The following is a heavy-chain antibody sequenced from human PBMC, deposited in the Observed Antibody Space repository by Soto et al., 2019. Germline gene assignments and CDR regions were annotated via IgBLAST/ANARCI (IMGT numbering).Heavy chain of an antibody. Sequence: GGSLRLSCSASGFTFSSYEMNWVRQAPGKGLEWVSYISDSGRTIYCADSVKGRFTVSRDDAQNSVYLQMDSLRAEDTAVYYCARDLLHYDFWSGYSAYFYYEMDVWGPGTTVTVSS. D-gene: IGHD3-3*01. CDR1: GFTFSSYE. CDR3: ARDLLHYDFWSGYSAYFYYEMDV. CDR2: ISDSGRTI. J-gene: IGHJ6*02. V-gene: IGHV3-48*03.